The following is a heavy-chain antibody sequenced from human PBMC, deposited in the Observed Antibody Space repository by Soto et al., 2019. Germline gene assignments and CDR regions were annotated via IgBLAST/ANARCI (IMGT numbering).Heavy chain of an antibody. CDR2: MNPGSGDT. CDR1: GYTFTNND. D-gene: IGHD5-18*01. V-gene: IGHV1-8*01. CDR3: ARMESFGSLNWFDP. Sequence: GASVKVSCKASGYTFTNNDVSWVRQATGQGLEWMGWMNPGSGDTGYAQKFQGRVTMTRDISIATAYMELNSLTSEDTAIYYCARMESFGSLNWFDPWGQGTLVTLSS. J-gene: IGHJ5*02.